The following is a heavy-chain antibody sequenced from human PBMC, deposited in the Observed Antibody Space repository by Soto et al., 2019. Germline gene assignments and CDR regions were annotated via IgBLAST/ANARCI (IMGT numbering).Heavy chain of an antibody. V-gene: IGHV4-30-4*01. CDR3: AREFLYYDSSGFDY. CDR1: VGSISSGDYY. CDR2: IYYSGST. D-gene: IGHD3-22*01. Sequence: PAETLSLSCTVSVGSISSGDYYWIWIRHPPGKGLEWIGYIYYSGSTYYNPSLKSRVTISVDTSKNQFSLKLSSVTAADTAVYYCAREFLYYDSSGFDYWGQGTLVTVSS. J-gene: IGHJ4*02.